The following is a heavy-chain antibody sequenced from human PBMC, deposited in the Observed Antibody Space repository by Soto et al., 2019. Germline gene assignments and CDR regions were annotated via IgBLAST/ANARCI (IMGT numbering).Heavy chain of an antibody. J-gene: IGHJ4*02. Sequence: GGSLRLSCAASGFKFSNYAMSWVRQAPGKGLEWVSLISATGGGTYYADSVKGRFTISRDNSHNTLYLQVHSLTAEDTAVYYCAKDRRARGYSAFYFDFWGQGAQVTVSS. V-gene: IGHV3-23*01. D-gene: IGHD2-15*01. CDR2: ISATGGGT. CDR3: AKDRRARGYSAFYFDF. CDR1: GFKFSNYA.